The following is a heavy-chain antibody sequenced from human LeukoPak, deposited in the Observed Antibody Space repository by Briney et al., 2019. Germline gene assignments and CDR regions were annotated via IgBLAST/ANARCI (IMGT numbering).Heavy chain of an antibody. Sequence: GEALKISCKGSGYSFTNYWIGWVRQIPGKGLEGMGIIYPGDSDTRYSPSFQGQVTISADKSISTAYLQWSSLKASDTAMYYCARRDDSSGPMDVWGQGTTVTVSS. V-gene: IGHV5-51*01. D-gene: IGHD3-22*01. CDR3: ARRDDSSGPMDV. CDR1: GYSFTNYW. J-gene: IGHJ6*02. CDR2: IYPGDSDT.